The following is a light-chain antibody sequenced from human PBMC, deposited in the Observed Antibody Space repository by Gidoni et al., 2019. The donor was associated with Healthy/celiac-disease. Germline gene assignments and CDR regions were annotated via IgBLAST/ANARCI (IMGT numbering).Light chain of an antibody. CDR2: WAS. V-gene: IGKV4-1*01. J-gene: IGKJ2*01. CDR3: QQYYSTLSYT. Sequence: DIVMTQSPDSLAVSLGERATINCKSSQSVLYSSNNKNYLAWYQQKPGQPPKLLIYWASTRESGVPDRFSGSGSGIDFTLTISSLQAEDVVVYYCQQYYSTLSYTLGQGTKLEIK. CDR1: QSVLYSSNNKNY.